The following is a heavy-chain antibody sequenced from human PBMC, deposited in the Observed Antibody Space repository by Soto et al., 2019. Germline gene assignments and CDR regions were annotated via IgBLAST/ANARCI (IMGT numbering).Heavy chain of an antibody. CDR3: ARDLRKSLPPYYYGSGSYGY. V-gene: IGHV3-33*01. Sequence: GGSLRLSCAASGFTFSSYGMHWVRQAPGKGLEWVAVIWYDGSNKYYADSVKGRFTISRDNSKNTLYLQMNSLRAEDTAVYYCARDLRKSLPPYYYGSGSYGYWGQGTLVTVSS. CDR2: IWYDGSNK. CDR1: GFTFSSYG. D-gene: IGHD3-10*01. J-gene: IGHJ4*02.